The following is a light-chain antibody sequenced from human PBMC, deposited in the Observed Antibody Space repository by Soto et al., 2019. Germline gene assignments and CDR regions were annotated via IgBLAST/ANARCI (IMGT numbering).Light chain of an antibody. V-gene: IGKV3-20*01. CDR3: QLHCTSPPRFT. J-gene: IGKJ3*01. CDR2: NSS. CDR1: QSVSSSY. Sequence: EIVLTQSPGTLSLSPGESGTLSCRASQSVSSSYLAWYQQKPGQAPRLLIYNSSKRATGIPDRFSGSGSGTAFTLTISRLDPEDFAVYFCQLHCTSPPRFTFGPGTKV.